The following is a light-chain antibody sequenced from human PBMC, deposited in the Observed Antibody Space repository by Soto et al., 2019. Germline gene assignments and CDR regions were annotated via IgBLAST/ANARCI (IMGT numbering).Light chain of an antibody. CDR2: AAS. J-gene: IGKJ4*01. V-gene: IGKV1-12*01. CDR3: QQVNSLPFT. Sequence: DIQRIQSPSSVSASLGDRVKISFPSSQGISNWLGWYQQKSGKAPKLLIFAASSLQDGVPSRFSGSGSGTDFTLTISSLQTEDFATYFCQQVNSLPFTFGGGTKVDIK. CDR1: QGISNW.